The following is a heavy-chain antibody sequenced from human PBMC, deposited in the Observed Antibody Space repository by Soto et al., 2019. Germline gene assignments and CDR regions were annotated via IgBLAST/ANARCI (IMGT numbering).Heavy chain of an antibody. CDR2: INPNSSGT. CDR1: GYTFTSYD. CDR3: ARDLIVDGPDNYAMDV. Sequence: ASVKVSCKASGYTFTSYDIYWVRQTPGQGLEWMGWINPNSSGTVYAQKFQGRVTMTRDTSLTTVYMQLNRLTSDDSAVYYCARDLIVDGPDNYAMDVWGQGTTVTVSS. V-gene: IGHV1-2*02. D-gene: IGHD3-22*01. J-gene: IGHJ6*02.